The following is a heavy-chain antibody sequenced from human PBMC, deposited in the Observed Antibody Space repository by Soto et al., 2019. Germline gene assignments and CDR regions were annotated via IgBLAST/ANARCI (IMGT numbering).Heavy chain of an antibody. J-gene: IGHJ4*02. Sequence: GGSLRLSCAASGFTLSSYAMSWVRQAPGKGLEWVSAISGSGGSTYYADSVKGRFTISRDNSKNTLYLQMNSLRAEDTAVYYSAKQSMIVVLISFDYWGQGTLVTVSS. CDR1: GFTLSSYA. CDR3: AKQSMIVVLISFDY. D-gene: IGHD3-22*01. CDR2: ISGSGGST. V-gene: IGHV3-23*01.